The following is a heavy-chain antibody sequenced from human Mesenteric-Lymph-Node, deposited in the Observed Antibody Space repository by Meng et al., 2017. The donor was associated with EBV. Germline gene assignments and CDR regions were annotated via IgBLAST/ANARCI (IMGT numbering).Heavy chain of an antibody. J-gene: IGHJ1*01. CDR1: GVSLSGYY. CDR3: AGYYCSGGSCLMVVQH. D-gene: IGHD2-15*01. Sequence: QVQLQQWGAGLVKPSEXLSLTCAVHGVSLSGYYWSWIRQSPGKGLEWIGEIFHSGSTNYNPSLKSRVSMSVDKSKNQFSLKLNSVTAADTAVYYCAGYYCSGGSCLMVVQHWGQGSLVTVSS. V-gene: IGHV4-34*12. CDR2: IFHSGST.